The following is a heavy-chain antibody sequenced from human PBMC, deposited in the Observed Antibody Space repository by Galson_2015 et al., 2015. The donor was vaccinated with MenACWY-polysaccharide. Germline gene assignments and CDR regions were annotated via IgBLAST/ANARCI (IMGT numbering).Heavy chain of an antibody. J-gene: IGHJ1*01. CDR3: AKDAIAGIVLTPLRIPPQR. Sequence: RYYADSVRGRFTISRDNSKNTLYLEMNSLRAEDTAIYYCAKDAIAGIVLTPLRIPPQRWGQGTLVAVSS. CDR2: R. D-gene: IGHD6-13*01. V-gene: IGHV3-23*01.